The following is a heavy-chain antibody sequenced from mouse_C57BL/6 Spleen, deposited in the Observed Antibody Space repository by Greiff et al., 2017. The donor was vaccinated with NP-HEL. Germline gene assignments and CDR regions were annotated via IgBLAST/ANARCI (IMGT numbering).Heavy chain of an antibody. J-gene: IGHJ4*01. CDR1: GYTFTSYW. V-gene: IGHV1-7*01. CDR3: ARGDLLFYYAMDY. Sequence: QVQLKESGAELAKPGASVKLSCKASGYTFTSYWMHWVKQRPGQGLEWIGYINPSSGYTKYNQKFKDKATLTADKSSSTAYMQLSSLTYEDSAVYYCARGDLLFYYAMDYWGQGTSVTVSS. CDR2: INPSSGYT. D-gene: IGHD1-1*01.